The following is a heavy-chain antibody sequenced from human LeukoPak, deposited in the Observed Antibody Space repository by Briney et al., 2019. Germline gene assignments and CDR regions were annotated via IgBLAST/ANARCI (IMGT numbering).Heavy chain of an antibody. CDR2: IRSSSSTI. J-gene: IGHJ3*02. Sequence: PGRSLRLSCAASGFTFSNYGMHWVRQAPGKGLEWVSYIRSSSSTIYYADSVKGRFTISRDNAMNSLYLQMNSLRAEDTAVYYCARAKRNGFDIWGQGTMVTVSS. V-gene: IGHV3-48*01. CDR1: GFTFSNYG. CDR3: ARAKRNGFDI.